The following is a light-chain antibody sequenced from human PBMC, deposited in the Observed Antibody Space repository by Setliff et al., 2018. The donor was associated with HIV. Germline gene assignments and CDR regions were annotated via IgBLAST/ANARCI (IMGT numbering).Light chain of an antibody. CDR1: SSDVGGYSY. CDR3: SSYAISNTLP. CDR2: EVR. Sequence: QSALAQPASVSGSPGQSITISCTGTSSDVGGYSYVSWYQQHPGKASKFIIYEVRNRPSGVSNSFSGSKSGNTASLTISGLQAEDEADYYCSSYAISNTLPFGTGTKVTVL. J-gene: IGLJ1*01. V-gene: IGLV2-14*01.